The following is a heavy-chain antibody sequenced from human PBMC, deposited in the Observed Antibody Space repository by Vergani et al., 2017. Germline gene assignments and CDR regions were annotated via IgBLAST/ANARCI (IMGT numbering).Heavy chain of an antibody. J-gene: IGHJ5*02. CDR2: IDPSDSYT. V-gene: IGHV5-10-1*03. D-gene: IGHD5-18*01. Sequence: EVQLVQSGAEVKKPGESLRISCKGSGYSFTSYWISWVRQMPGKGLEWMGRIDPSDSYTNYSPSFQGHVTISADKSISTAYLQWSSLKASDTAMYYCXREVVAPLVDTGPRWFDPWGQGTLVTVSS. CDR1: GYSFTSYW. CDR3: XREVVAPLVDTGPRWFDP.